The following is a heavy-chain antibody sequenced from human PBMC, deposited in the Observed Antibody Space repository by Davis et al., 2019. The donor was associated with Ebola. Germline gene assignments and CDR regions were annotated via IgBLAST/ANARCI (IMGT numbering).Heavy chain of an antibody. CDR2: IYYSGST. CDR3: ARGPDIAY. Sequence: MPSETLSLTCTVSGGSIKSDDYYWIWIRQPPGKGLEWIGYIYYSGSTYYSSSLKSRITISVDTSKNQFSLRLSSVTAADTAMYYCARGPDIAYWGQGTLVTVSS. CDR1: GGSIKSDDYY. D-gene: IGHD3-9*01. J-gene: IGHJ4*02. V-gene: IGHV4-30-4*01.